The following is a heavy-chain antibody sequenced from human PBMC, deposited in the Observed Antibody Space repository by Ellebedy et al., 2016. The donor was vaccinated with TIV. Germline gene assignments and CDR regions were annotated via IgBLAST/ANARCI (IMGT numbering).Heavy chain of an antibody. CDR2: ITNTCSTT. D-gene: IGHD3-9*01. CDR1: GFTFSDYF. CDR3: VRTREPGYFAYYYYGMDV. V-gene: IGHV3-11*01. J-gene: IGHJ6*02. Sequence: GESLKISCAASGFTFSDYFMSWVRQTPGKGLAWLSYITNTCSTTYYADSVKGRFTVARDNAKNSLYLQMNSLRAEDTAVYYCVRTREPGYFAYYYYGMDVWGQGTTVTVSS.